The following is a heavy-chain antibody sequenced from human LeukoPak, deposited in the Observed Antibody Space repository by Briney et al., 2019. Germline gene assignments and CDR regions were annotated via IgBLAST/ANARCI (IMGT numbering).Heavy chain of an antibody. V-gene: IGHV3-7*01. CDR3: ARTGGYSSSPDY. CDR1: GFTLSSFW. CDR2: IKKDGSEK. J-gene: IGHJ4*02. D-gene: IGHD6-6*01. Sequence: GGPLRLSCAASGFTLSSFWMRGLRQARGKGLEWVANIKKDGSEKYYVDSVKGRFTISRDNAKNSLYLQMNSLRAEDTAVYYCARTGGYSSSPDYWGQGTLVTVSS.